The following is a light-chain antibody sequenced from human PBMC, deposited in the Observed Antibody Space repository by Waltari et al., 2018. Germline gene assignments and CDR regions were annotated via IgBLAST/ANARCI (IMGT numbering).Light chain of an antibody. CDR1: ERLVHTDGNIY. Sequence: VVRTQSPLSLPVTLGQPASIHRRSSERLVHTDGNIYLHWFQQRPGQSPRRLIYMVSQRDSGVPDRFSGSGSGTDFTLKISRVEAEDVGIYYCMQSTHWPPWTFGQGTKVEIK. CDR2: MVS. V-gene: IGKV2-30*02. J-gene: IGKJ1*01. CDR3: MQSTHWPPWT.